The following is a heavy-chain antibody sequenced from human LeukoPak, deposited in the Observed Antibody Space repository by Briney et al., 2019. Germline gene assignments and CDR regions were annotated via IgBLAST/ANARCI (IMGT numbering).Heavy chain of an antibody. Sequence: SETLSLTCTVSGGSISSSSYYWGWIRQPPGKGLEWIGSIYYSGSTYYNPSLKSRVTLSVDTSKNQFSLRLSSVTAADTAVYYCAGASSSWTSSYFDYWGQGTLVTVSS. J-gene: IGHJ4*02. CDR1: GGSISSSSYY. CDR2: IYYSGST. V-gene: IGHV4-39*07. D-gene: IGHD6-13*01. CDR3: AGASSSWTSSYFDY.